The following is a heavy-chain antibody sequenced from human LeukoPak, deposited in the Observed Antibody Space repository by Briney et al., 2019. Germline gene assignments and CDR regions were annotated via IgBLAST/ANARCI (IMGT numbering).Heavy chain of an antibody. V-gene: IGHV5-51*01. CDR2: IYPGDSDT. D-gene: IGHD6-6*01. CDR3: TRVYYSSSSHHFDY. J-gene: IGHJ4*02. CDR1: GAIFTGYW. Sequence: GASLKISCKGAGAIFTGYWIGWVRQMPGKGLEWMETIYPGDSDTRYSPSFQGQVTISGDKSISTAYLQWSSLKASDTAMYYCTRVYYSSSSHHFDYWGQGTLVTVSS.